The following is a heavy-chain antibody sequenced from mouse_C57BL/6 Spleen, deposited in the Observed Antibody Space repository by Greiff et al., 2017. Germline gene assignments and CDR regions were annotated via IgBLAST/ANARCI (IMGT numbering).Heavy chain of an antibody. V-gene: IGHV1-56*01. CDR2: IFPGCGST. CDR3: ARERLREAMDY. Sequence: VQLQQSGPELVRPGASVKISCKAPGYTFTSHWMQWVRQRPGQGLAGMGEIFPGCGSTYYNEKFQGQDPLTVDTSSSPAYMQLSSLTSEDSAVYFCARERLREAMDYGGQGTSVTVSS. CDR1: GYTFTSHW. D-gene: IGHD2-4*01. J-gene: IGHJ4*01.